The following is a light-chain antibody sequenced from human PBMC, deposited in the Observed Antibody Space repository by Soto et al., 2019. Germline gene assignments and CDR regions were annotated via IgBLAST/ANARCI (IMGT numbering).Light chain of an antibody. CDR3: SSHSSSSAYYV. V-gene: IGLV2-14*01. Sequence: QSALTRPASVSGSPGQSITISCTGTSSDIGYYDYVSWYQHHSGKAPKLIIYEVNNRPSGVSNRFSGSKSVNTASLTISGLQAEDEADYYCSSHSSSSAYYVFGTGTKLTVL. CDR2: EVN. CDR1: SSDIGYYDY. J-gene: IGLJ1*01.